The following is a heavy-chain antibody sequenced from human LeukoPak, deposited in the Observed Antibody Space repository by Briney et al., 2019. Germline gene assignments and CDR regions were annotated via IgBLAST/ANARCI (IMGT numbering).Heavy chain of an antibody. CDR2: INYREST. Sequence: PSETLSLTCTVSGGSTSSYYWSWIRQPPGKGLEWIGYINYRESTNYNPSLKSRVTIPVDTSRNQLSLKLTSVTAADTAVYYCARATDSNGWLFDYWGQGTLVTVSS. CDR3: ARATDSNGWLFDY. CDR1: GGSTSSYY. J-gene: IGHJ4*02. V-gene: IGHV4-59*01. D-gene: IGHD6-19*01.